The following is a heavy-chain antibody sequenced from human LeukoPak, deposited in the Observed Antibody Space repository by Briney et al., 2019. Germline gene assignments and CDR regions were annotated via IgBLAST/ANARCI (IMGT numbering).Heavy chain of an antibody. CDR2: TSGSGGST. Sequence: PGGSLRLSCAASGFTFSSYAMSWVRQAPGKGLEWVSGTSGSGGSTYYADSVKGRFTISRDNSKNTLYLQMNSLRVEDTAVYYWPKNSGRQCFLHLGSRGQGTLVTVSS. J-gene: IGHJ1*01. V-gene: IGHV3-23*01. CDR1: GFTFSSYA. CDR3: PKNSGRQCFLHLGS. D-gene: IGHD1-26*01.